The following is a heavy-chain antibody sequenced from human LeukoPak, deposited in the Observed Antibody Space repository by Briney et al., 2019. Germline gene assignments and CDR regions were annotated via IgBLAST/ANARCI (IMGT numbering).Heavy chain of an antibody. V-gene: IGHV5-51*01. J-gene: IGHJ5*02. CDR1: GYSFTTYW. Sequence: GESLKISCKASGYSFTTYWIGWVRQMPGKGLEWMGVICPADSDTRYSPSFQGQVTISADKSINTACLQWSSLKASDTAMYYCARQSEGGYCSGGSCYPARIRFDPWGQGTLVTVSS. CDR3: ARQSEGGYCSGGSCYPARIRFDP. D-gene: IGHD2-15*01. CDR2: ICPADSDT.